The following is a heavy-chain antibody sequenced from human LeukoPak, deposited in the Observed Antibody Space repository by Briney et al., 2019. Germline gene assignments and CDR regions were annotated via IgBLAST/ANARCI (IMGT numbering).Heavy chain of an antibody. D-gene: IGHD6-6*01. J-gene: IGHJ4*02. CDR3: AKKLSNYFDS. CDR2: ISGSGDST. V-gene: IGHV3-23*01. CDR1: GFTFGNYA. Sequence: GGSLRLSCAASGFTFGNYAMSWVRQAPGKGLEWVSGISGSGDSTYYADSVQGRFTISRDNSKNTLFLQMNSLRAEDTAVYYCAKKLSNYFDSWGQGTLVTVSS.